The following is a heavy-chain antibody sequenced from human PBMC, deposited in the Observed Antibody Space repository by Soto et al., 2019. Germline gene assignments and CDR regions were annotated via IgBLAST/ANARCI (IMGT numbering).Heavy chain of an antibody. CDR2: INPSGGST. CDR3: AKSPAYYDFWSGYSNWFDP. D-gene: IGHD3-3*01. Sequence: GASVKVSCKASGYTFTSNYMHWVRQAPGQGLEWMGIINPSGGSTSYAQKFQGRVTMTRDTSTSTVYMELSSLRSEDTAVYYCAKSPAYYDFWSGYSNWFDPWGQGTLVTVSS. CDR1: GYTFTSNY. V-gene: IGHV1-46*01. J-gene: IGHJ5*02.